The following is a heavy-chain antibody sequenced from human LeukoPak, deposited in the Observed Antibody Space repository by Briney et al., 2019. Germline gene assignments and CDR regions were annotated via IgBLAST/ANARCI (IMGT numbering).Heavy chain of an antibody. V-gene: IGHV3-23*01. J-gene: IGHJ4*02. Sequence: PGGSLRLSCAASGFTFSNCAMSWVRQAPAKGLEWVSGVSGSGDSTYYADSVKGRFTISRDNSNNTLFLLMNSLRAEDTAVYYCAKYMSSGQWGQGTLVTVSS. CDR3: AKYMSSGQ. D-gene: IGHD6-19*01. CDR2: VSGSGDST. CDR1: GFTFSNCA.